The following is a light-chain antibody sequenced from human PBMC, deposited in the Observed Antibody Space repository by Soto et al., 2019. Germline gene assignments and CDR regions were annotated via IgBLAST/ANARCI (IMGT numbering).Light chain of an antibody. J-gene: IGKJ5*01. CDR2: GAS. CDR1: HSVNSH. V-gene: IGKV3-15*01. CDR3: QQYKNWPL. Sequence: MMMTQSPATLSVSPGERVTLSCRTSHSVNSHVAWYQQKPGQAPRPLLYGASTRATGIPVRFSGSGFGTEFTLTISSLQSEDFAVYYCQQYKNWPLLGQGTRLEIK.